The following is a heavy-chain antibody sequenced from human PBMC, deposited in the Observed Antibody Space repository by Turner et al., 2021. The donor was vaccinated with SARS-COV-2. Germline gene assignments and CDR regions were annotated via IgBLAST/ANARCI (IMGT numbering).Heavy chain of an antibody. V-gene: IGHV3-33*01. CDR2: IWPDGNNK. Sequence: QVLLEQSGGGVVQPGGSLRLSCVASGFSFNDYGMHWVRQTPDKGLEGVAAIWPDGNNKYYVESVRGRFSISRDNSKNTIDLQMNSLRVDDTAVYYCARDSNVMTSYGDLWGQGTLVTVSS. CDR3: ARDSNVMTSYGDL. D-gene: IGHD3-22*01. CDR1: GFSFNDYG. J-gene: IGHJ4*02.